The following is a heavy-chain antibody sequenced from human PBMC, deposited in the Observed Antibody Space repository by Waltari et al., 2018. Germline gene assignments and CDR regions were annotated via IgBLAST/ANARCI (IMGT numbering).Heavy chain of an antibody. V-gene: IGHV3-23*04. CDR1: GFTFSSYA. CDR2: ISGSGGST. D-gene: IGHD4-4*01. CDR3: AKDLIDYSNSPDWFDP. J-gene: IGHJ5*02. Sequence: EVQLVESGGGLVQPGGSLRLSCAASGFTFSSYAMTWVRQAPGKGLEWVSAISGSGGSTYDADSVKGRFTISRDNSKNTLYLQMNSLRAEDTAVYYCAKDLIDYSNSPDWFDPWGQGTLVTVSS.